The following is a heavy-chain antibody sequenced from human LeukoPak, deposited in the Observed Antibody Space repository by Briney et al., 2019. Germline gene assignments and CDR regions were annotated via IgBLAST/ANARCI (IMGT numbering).Heavy chain of an antibody. CDR3: ARAGPGSAMDDFDY. J-gene: IGHJ4*02. Sequence: SETLSLTCAVYGGIFNGYYWSWIRQPPGKGLEWIGYIYYSGSTNYNPSLKSRVTISVDTSKNQFSLKLSSVTAADTAVYYCARAGPGSAMDDFDYWGQGTLVTVSS. CDR1: GGIFNGYY. CDR2: IYYSGST. D-gene: IGHD5-18*01. V-gene: IGHV4-59*01.